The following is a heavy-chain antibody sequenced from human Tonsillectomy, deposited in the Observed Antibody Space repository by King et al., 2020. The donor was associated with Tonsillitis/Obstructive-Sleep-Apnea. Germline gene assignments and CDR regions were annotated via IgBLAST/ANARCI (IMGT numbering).Heavy chain of an antibody. CDR2: IRSKANNYAT. CDR3: TQFSLLAPPFFDY. V-gene: IGHV3-73*01. D-gene: IGHD3-16*01. J-gene: IGHJ4*02. Sequence: VQLVESGGGLVQPGGSLKLSCAASGFTFSGSAIHWVRQASGKGLEWVARIRSKANNYATVYAASVKGRFTISRDDSKTTAYLQMNSLKTADTAVYYCTQFSLLAPPFFDYWGQGTLVTVSS. CDR1: GFTFSGSA.